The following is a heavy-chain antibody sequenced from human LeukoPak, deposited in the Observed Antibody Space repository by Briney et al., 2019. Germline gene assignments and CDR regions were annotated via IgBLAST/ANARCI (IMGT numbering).Heavy chain of an antibody. CDR3: AGMAYDILTLNWFDP. CDR2: IYYSGST. D-gene: IGHD3-9*01. CDR1: GGSISSSSYY. J-gene: IGHJ5*02. V-gene: IGHV4-39*07. Sequence: SETLSLTCTVSGGSISSSSYYWGWIRQPPGKGLEWIGSIYYSGSTYYNPSLKSRVTISVDTSKNQFSLKLSSVTAADTAVYYCAGMAYDILTLNWFDPWGQGTLVTVSS.